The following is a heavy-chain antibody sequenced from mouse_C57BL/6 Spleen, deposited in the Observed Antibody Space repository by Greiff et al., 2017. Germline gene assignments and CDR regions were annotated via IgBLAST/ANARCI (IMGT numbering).Heavy chain of an antibody. V-gene: IGHV1-52*01. CDR3: ARSGFDY. J-gene: IGHJ2*01. CDR2: IDPSDSET. Sequence: QVQLKQPGAELVRPGSSVKLSCKASGYTFTSYWMHWVKQRPIQGLEWIGNIDPSDSETHYNQKFKDKATLTVDKSSSTSYMQLISLTSEDSAVYYCARSGFDYWGQGTTLTVSS. CDR1: GYTFTSYW.